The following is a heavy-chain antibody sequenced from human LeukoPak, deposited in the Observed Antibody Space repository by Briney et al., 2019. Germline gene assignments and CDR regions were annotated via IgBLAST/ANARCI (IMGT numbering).Heavy chain of an antibody. D-gene: IGHD6-13*01. V-gene: IGHV3-20*04. CDR1: GFTFDDYG. CDR3: ARTSSWYSSGAFDI. Sequence: GGSLRLSCAASGFTFDDYGMSWVRHAPGKGLEWVSGINWNGGSTGYADSVKGRFTISRDNAKNSLYLQMNSLRAEDTAVYYCARTSSWYSSGAFDIWGQGTMVTVSS. J-gene: IGHJ3*02. CDR2: INWNGGST.